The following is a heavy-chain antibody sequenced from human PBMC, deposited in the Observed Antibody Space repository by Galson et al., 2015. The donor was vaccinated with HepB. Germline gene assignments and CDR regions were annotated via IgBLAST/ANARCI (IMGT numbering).Heavy chain of an antibody. Sequence: SVKVSCKASGGTFSSYAISWVRQAPGQGLEWMGGIIPIFGTANYAQKFQGRVTITADESTSTAYMELSSLRSEDTAVYYCARAPLGTTVAVTHNWYFDLWGRGTLVTVSS. D-gene: IGHD4-17*01. V-gene: IGHV1-69*13. CDR2: IIPIFGTA. CDR3: ARAPLGTTVAVTHNWYFDL. CDR1: GGTFSSYA. J-gene: IGHJ2*01.